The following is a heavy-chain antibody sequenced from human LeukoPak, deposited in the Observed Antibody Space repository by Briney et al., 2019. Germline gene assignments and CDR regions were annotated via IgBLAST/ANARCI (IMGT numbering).Heavy chain of an antibody. D-gene: IGHD6-13*01. CDR1: GDSITSYY. CDR3: AGGGSSWDYYFDY. CDR2: IYYSGST. Sequence: PSETLSLTCTVSGDSITSYYWSWIRQPPGKGLEWIGYIYYSGSTNHNPSLKSRVTISLDTSKNQLSLKLSSVTAADTAVYYCAGGGSSWDYYFDYWGQGTLVTVSS. J-gene: IGHJ4*02. V-gene: IGHV4-59*01.